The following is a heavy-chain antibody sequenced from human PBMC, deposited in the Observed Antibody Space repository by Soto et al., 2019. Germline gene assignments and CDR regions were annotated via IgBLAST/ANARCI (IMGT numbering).Heavy chain of an antibody. CDR1: GGSISSSNW. CDR2: IYHSGST. Sequence: QVQLQESGPGLVKPSGTLSLTCAVSGGSISSSNWWSWVRQPPGKGLEWIGEIYHSGSTTYNPSLMSRVPISVDKSQNPFSLKPSSVTAAATAGYSWARGGGGSYYAFDIWGQGTMVTVSS. J-gene: IGHJ3*02. D-gene: IGHD1-26*01. V-gene: IGHV4-4*02. CDR3: ARGGGGSYYAFDI.